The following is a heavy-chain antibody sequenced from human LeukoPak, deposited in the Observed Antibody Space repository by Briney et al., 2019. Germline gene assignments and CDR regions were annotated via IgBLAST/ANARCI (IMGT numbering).Heavy chain of an antibody. D-gene: IGHD3-3*01. CDR3: ARSITIFGVVRDAFDI. J-gene: IGHJ3*02. CDR1: GYSISSGYY. CDR2: IYHSGST. V-gene: IGHV4-38-2*02. Sequence: ASETLSLTCTVSGYSISSGYYWGWIRQPPGKGLEWIGSIYHSGSTYYNPSLKSRVTISVDTSKNQFSLKLSSVTAADTAVYYCARSITIFGVVRDAFDIWGQGTMVTVSS.